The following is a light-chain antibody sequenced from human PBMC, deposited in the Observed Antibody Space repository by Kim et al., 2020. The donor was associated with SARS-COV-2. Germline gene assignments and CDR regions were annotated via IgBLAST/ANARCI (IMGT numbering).Light chain of an antibody. CDR2: QAS. Sequence: IQMTQSPSTLSASVGDRVTISCRASQSLDYLLAWYQQKPGKAPKLLIYQASNLHVGVPSRFSGSGSGTEFTLTISGLQPEDFATYYCQHYIRFPYTFGQGTKLEI. V-gene: IGKV1-5*03. CDR3: QHYIRFPYT. CDR1: QSLDYL. J-gene: IGKJ2*01.